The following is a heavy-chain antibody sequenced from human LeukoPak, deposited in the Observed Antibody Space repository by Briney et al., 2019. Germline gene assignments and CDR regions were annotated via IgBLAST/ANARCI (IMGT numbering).Heavy chain of an antibody. V-gene: IGHV4-39*07. CDR3: ARVLPVINYMDV. Sequence: SETLSLTCTVSGGSISSSSYYWGWIRQPPGKGLEWIGSIYYSGSTYYNPSLKSRVTISVDTSKNQFSLKLSSVTAADTAVYYCARVLPVINYMDVWGKGTTVTVSS. J-gene: IGHJ6*03. CDR1: GGSISSSSYY. D-gene: IGHD2-21*01. CDR2: IYYSGST.